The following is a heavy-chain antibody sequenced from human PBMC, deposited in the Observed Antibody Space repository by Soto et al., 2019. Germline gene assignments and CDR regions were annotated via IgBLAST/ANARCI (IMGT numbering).Heavy chain of an antibody. CDR2: ISYDGSNK. V-gene: IGHV3-30*18. D-gene: IGHD2-2*01. J-gene: IGHJ6*02. CDR1: GFTFSSYV. CDR3: AKGRAIYYYYGMDV. Sequence: GGSLRLSCAASGFTFSSYVMHWVRQSPGKGLEWVAVISYDGSNKYYADSVKGRFTISRDNSKNTLYLQMNSLRAEDTAVYYCAKGRAIYYYYGMDVWGQGTTVTVSS.